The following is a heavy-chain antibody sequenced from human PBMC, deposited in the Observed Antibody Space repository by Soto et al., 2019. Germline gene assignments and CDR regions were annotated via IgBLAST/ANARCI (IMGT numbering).Heavy chain of an antibody. J-gene: IGHJ5*02. CDR2: IYNTVTS. D-gene: IGHD3-10*01. V-gene: IGHV4-31*03. CDR1: HGSFNSGGFY. CDR3: SRGFYGSGGPDL. Sequence: PSETLSLTCSISHGSFNSGGFYWGWIRQFPGRGLEWIGHIYNTVTSRYSLPLRSRLTMSIDTSANVFSMSLSSVTAADTATYYFSRGFYGSGGPDLWGPGALVTVAS.